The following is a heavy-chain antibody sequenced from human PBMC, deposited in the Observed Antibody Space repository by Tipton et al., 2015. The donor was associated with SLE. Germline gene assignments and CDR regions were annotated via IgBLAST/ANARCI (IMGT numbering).Heavy chain of an antibody. CDR3: ARTGYPGTISGETLGYYFDY. J-gene: IGHJ4*02. V-gene: IGHV3-48*01. Sequence: SLRLSCAVSGFTFSNYGMSWVRQAPGKGLEWISYISGSGGNIHSADSVRGRFTISRDNAKDILYLQMNSLRVEDTAVYYCARTGYPGTISGETLGYYFDYWGKGILVTVSS. CDR2: ISGSGGNI. D-gene: IGHD3-3*01. CDR1: GFTFSNYG.